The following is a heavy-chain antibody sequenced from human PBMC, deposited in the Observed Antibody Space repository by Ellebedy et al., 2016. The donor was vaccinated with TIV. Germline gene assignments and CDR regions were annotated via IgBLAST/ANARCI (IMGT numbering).Heavy chain of an antibody. Sequence: AASVKVSCKTSGYTFTYHALHWVRQAPGQRLAWMGWINAGNGNTKYSQKFQSRVTITRDTSASTAYMALSSLRSEDTDMYYCARVRSGSYYDYWGQGTLVTVSS. CDR2: INAGNGNT. CDR1: GYTFTYHA. V-gene: IGHV1-3*01. J-gene: IGHJ4*02. D-gene: IGHD1-26*01. CDR3: ARVRSGSYYDY.